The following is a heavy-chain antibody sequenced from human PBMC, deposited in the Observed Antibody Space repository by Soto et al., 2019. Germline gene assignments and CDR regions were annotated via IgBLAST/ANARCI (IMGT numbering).Heavy chain of an antibody. Sequence: QVQLVQSGAEVKKPGASVKVSCKASGYTFTSYGISWVRQAPGQGLEWMGWISAYNGNTNYAQKLQGRVIMTTDTSTSTAYRELRSLRSDDTAVYYCARLLIQLWGRWYFDLWGRGTLVTVSS. J-gene: IGHJ2*01. V-gene: IGHV1-18*01. CDR3: ARLLIQLWGRWYFDL. CDR1: GYTFTSYG. CDR2: ISAYNGNT. D-gene: IGHD5-18*01.